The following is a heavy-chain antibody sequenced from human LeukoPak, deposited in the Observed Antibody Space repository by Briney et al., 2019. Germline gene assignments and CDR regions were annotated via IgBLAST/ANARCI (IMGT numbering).Heavy chain of an antibody. V-gene: IGHV3-74*01. CDR3: STHDFWSGYHHDASYY. D-gene: IGHD3-3*01. CDR1: EFTFNNYW. CDR2: INSDGSHT. Sequence: HPGGSLRLSCAASEFTFNNYWRHWVRQAPGKGLVWVSRINSDGSHTDYADSVKGRFTISRDNAKHTLYLQMNSLRAEDTAVYYCSTHDFWSGYHHDASYYWGQGTLVTVSS. J-gene: IGHJ4*02.